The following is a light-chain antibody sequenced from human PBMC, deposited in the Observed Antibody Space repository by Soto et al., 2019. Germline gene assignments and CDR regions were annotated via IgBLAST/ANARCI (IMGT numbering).Light chain of an antibody. CDR3: QQRSNWPIT. J-gene: IGKJ5*01. CDR2: GAS. V-gene: IGKV3D-20*02. CDR1: QRVSSGY. Sequence: EIVLTQSPGTLSLSPGERATLSCRASQRVSSGYLAWYQQKPGQAPRLLIYGASSRATDIPDRFSGRGSGTDFTLTISSLEPEDFAVYYCQQRSNWPITFGQGTRLEI.